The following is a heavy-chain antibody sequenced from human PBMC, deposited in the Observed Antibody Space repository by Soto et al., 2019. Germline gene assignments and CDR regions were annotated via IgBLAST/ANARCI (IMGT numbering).Heavy chain of an antibody. V-gene: IGHV1-46*01. CDR3: ARDSIAARPKGGKWDY. D-gene: IGHD6-6*01. CDR1: GYTFTSYY. J-gene: IGHJ4*02. CDR2: INPSGGST. Sequence: QVQLVQSGAEVKTPGASVKVSCKASGYTFTSYYMHWVRQAPGQGLEWMGIINPSGGSTSYAQKFQGRVTMTRDTSTSTVYMELSSLRSEDTAVYYCARDSIAARPKGGKWDYWGQGTLVTVSS.